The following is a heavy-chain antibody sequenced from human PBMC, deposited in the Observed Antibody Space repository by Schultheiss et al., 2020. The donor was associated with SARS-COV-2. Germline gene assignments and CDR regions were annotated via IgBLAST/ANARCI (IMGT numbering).Heavy chain of an antibody. CDR1: GGSISSYY. V-gene: IGHV4-59*12. CDR3: AKDRDAFDI. CDR2: IYYSGST. J-gene: IGHJ3*02. Sequence: SQTLSLTCTVSGGSISSYYWSWIRQPPGKGLEWIGYIYYSGSTNYNPSLKSRVTISVDTSKNQFSLKLSSVTAADTAVYYCAKDRDAFDIWGQGTMVTVSS.